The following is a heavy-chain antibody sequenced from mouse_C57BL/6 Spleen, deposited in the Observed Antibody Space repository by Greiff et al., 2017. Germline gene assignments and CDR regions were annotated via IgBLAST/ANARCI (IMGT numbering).Heavy chain of an antibody. V-gene: IGHV1-80*01. Sequence: LVESGAELVKPGASVKISCKASGYAFSSYWMNWVKQRPGKGLEWIGQIYPGDGDTNYNGKFKGKATLTADKSSSTAYMQLSSLTSEDSAVYFCARGTTVVAFYYYAMDYWGQGTSVTVSS. CDR1: GYAFSSYW. D-gene: IGHD1-1*01. J-gene: IGHJ4*01. CDR3: ARGTTVVAFYYYAMDY. CDR2: IYPGDGDT.